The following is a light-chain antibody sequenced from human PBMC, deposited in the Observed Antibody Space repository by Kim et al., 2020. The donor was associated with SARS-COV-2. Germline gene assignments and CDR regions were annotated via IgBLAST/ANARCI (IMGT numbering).Light chain of an antibody. CDR1: QSVLHSSNNKNY. CDR3: LQYYSTPRT. Sequence: ATINCNSSQSVLHSSNNKNYLTWYQQKPGQPPKLLIYWASTRESGVPDRFNASGSGTDFTLTISSLQAEDVAVYYCLQYYSTPRTFGGGTKVEIK. V-gene: IGKV4-1*01. J-gene: IGKJ4*01. CDR2: WAS.